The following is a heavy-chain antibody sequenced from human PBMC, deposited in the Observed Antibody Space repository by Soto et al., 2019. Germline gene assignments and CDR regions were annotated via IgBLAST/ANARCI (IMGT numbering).Heavy chain of an antibody. CDR1: GFTFSSYG. CDR3: ARGTVAGYYYYYYMDV. CDR2: IWYDGSNK. Sequence: SLRLSCAASGFTFSSYGMHWVRQAPGKGLEWVAVIWYDGSNKYYADSVKGRFTISRDNSKNTLYLQMNSLRAEDTAVHYCARGTVAGYYYYYYMDVWGKGPRSPSP. D-gene: IGHD4-17*01. J-gene: IGHJ6*03. V-gene: IGHV3-33*01.